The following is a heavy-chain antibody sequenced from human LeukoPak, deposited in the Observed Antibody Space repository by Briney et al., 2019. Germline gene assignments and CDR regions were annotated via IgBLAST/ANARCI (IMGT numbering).Heavy chain of an antibody. Sequence: SETLSLTCTVSGGSISSYYWSWIRQPPGKGLEWIGYIYYSGSTKYNPSLKSRVTISVDTSKNQFSLKLSSVTAADTAVYYCARWGPYGDYRLFWGQGTLVTVSS. V-gene: IGHV4-59*08. CDR2: IYYSGST. CDR1: GGSISSYY. CDR3: ARWGPYGDYRLF. D-gene: IGHD4-17*01. J-gene: IGHJ4*02.